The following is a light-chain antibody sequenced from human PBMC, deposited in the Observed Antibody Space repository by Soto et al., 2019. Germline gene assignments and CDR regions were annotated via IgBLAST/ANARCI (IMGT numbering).Light chain of an antibody. V-gene: IGKV3-15*01. J-gene: IGKJ1*01. CDR3: QQYNNLPRT. CDR2: GAS. CDR1: QSVSSY. Sequence: IVLTQSPSSLSWSPGDRATLSCRASQSVSSYFAWYQQKPGQAPRLLIYGASTRATGIPARFSGSGSGTEFTLTISSLQSEDFAVYYCQQYNNLPRTFGQGTKVDIK.